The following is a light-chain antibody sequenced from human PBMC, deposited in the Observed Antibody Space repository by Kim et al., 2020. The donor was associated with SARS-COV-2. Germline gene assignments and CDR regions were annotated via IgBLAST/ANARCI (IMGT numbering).Light chain of an antibody. Sequence: SPGERPPPTCRASRSVSSYLAWYQQKPGQSPRLLIYDASNRATGIPARFSGSGSGTDFTLTISSLQPEDFAVYYCQQRSNWPPLTFGGGTKVDIK. CDR1: RSVSSY. CDR2: DAS. J-gene: IGKJ4*01. CDR3: QQRSNWPPLT. V-gene: IGKV3-11*01.